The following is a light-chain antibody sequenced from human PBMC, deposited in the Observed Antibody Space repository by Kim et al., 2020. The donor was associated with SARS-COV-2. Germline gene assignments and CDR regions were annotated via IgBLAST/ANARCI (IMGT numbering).Light chain of an antibody. Sequence: GETLTLLGTRCGGSFASTNVQGYQHRPGTSPTAVTCWNNQSPSGVPDLFSGSIDGSSNSASLTTSVLKTEDEADYFCQSFVSNIRVFGGGTKLTVL. J-gene: IGLJ3*02. CDR2: WNN. CDR1: GGSFASTN. CDR3: QSFVSNIRV. V-gene: IGLV6-57*01.